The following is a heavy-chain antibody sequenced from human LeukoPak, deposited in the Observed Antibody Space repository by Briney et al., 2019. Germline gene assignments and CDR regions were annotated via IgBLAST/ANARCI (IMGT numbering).Heavy chain of an antibody. CDR2: ISNSGSNT. CDR3: AKERSRNGGNSDGFFDH. D-gene: IGHD4-23*01. CDR1: GFSFNNYA. Sequence: GSLTLSCVASGFSFNNYAMSWVRQTPGKGLEWGSVISNSGSNTYYADSVKGRFTISRDNSKNTLYLQINSLRAEDTGLYHCAKERSRNGGNSDGFFDHLGEGTLVAVSS. V-gene: IGHV3-23*01. J-gene: IGHJ4*02.